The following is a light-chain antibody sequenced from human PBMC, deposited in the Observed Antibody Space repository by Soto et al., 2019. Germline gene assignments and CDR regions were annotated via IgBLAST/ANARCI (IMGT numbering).Light chain of an antibody. CDR1: QSIRSW. CDR3: QQYNSYWT. CDR2: DAS. V-gene: IGKV1-5*01. J-gene: IGKJ1*01. Sequence: DIQMTQSPSTLSASVVDRVPITCRASQSIRSWLAWYQQKPGKAPKLLIYDASSLESGVPSRFSGSGSGTEFTLTISSLQPDDFATYYCQQYNSYWTFGQGTKVDIK.